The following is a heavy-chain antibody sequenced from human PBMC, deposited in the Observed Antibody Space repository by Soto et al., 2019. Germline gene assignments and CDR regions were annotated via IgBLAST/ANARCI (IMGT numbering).Heavy chain of an antibody. Sequence: SETLSLTCTLSGGSISSNSYYWAWIRQPPGKGLEWIGNIYYSGTTYYNPSLKSRVTISVDTSKNQFSLKLSSVTAADTAVYYCARHKGGYYSGVDVWGQGTTVTVSS. CDR2: IYYSGTT. CDR1: GGSISSNSYY. D-gene: IGHD3-16*01. CDR3: ARHKGGYYSGVDV. J-gene: IGHJ6*02. V-gene: IGHV4-39*01.